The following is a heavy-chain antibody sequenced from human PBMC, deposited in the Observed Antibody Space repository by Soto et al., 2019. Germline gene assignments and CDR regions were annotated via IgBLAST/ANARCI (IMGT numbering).Heavy chain of an antibody. V-gene: IGHV1-2*02. J-gene: IGHJ5*02. CDR2: ISPYTGGA. Sequence: GASVKVSCKTSGYTFTDSYIHWVRQAPGQGPEWMGWISPYTGGANYAQKFQGRLTMTRDTSIKTTYVELSRLTSDDTAIYYCAREVPGGIVSPRARNWFDPWGLGTLVTVSS. CDR1: GYTFTDSY. D-gene: IGHD1-26*01. CDR3: AREVPGGIVSPRARNWFDP.